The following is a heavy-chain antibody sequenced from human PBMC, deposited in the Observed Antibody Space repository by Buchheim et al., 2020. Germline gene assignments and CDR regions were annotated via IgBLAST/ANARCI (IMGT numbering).Heavy chain of an antibody. D-gene: IGHD3-10*01. CDR1: GGSISSDIYY. Sequence: QLQLQESGRGLVKPSETLSLTCTVSGGSISSDIYYWGWIRQPPGKGLEWIGSINYSGSTFYNPSHKSRVTISVDTSKNQFSLKLNSVTAADTAVFYCVRDREEYDYGSGVYFYGMDVWGPGAT. CDR3: VRDREEYDYGSGVYFYGMDV. V-gene: IGHV4-39*07. CDR2: INYSGST. J-gene: IGHJ6*02.